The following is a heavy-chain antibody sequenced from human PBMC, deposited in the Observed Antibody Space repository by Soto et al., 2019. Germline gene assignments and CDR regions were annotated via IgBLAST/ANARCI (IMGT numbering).Heavy chain of an antibody. CDR2: IYYSGAT. V-gene: IGHV4-59*01. Sequence: QVQLQESGPGLVRPSETLSLTCTVSGGSISGFFWTWIRQSPGKGLEWIGNIYYSGATNYNPSLRSRXXIXLXXSKNHCSLRLTAVTAVDTAIYYCARDAGLGDGMDVWGQGTAVTVSS. CDR3: ARDAGLGDGMDV. CDR1: GGSISGFF. D-gene: IGHD1-26*01. J-gene: IGHJ6*02.